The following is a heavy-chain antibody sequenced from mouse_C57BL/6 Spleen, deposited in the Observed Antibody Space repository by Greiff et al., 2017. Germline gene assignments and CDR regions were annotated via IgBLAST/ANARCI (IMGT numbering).Heavy chain of an antibody. CDR3: ARSQRAWFAY. CDR1: GYTFTSYW. J-gene: IGHJ3*01. V-gene: IGHV1-59*01. D-gene: IGHD3-1*01. CDR2: IDPSDSYT. Sequence: QVQLQQPGAELVRPGTSVKLSCKASGYTFTSYWMHWVKQRPGQGLEWIGVIDPSDSYTNYNQKFKGKATLTVDTSSSTAYMQLSSLTSEDSAVYYCARSQRAWFAYWGQGTLVTVSA.